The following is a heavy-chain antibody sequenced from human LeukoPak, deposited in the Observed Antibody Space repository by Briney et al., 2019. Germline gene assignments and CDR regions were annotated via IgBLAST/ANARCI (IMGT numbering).Heavy chain of an antibody. D-gene: IGHD2-15*01. CDR2: INHYGSEK. Sequence: GGSLRLSCAASGFTFRSYWMSWVRQAPGKGLEWVANINHYGSEKYYVDSVKGRFTVSGDNAKNSLYLQMNSLRVEDTAVYYCARESTRYCSGGSCYSSSSFDYWGQGTLVTVSS. J-gene: IGHJ4*02. V-gene: IGHV3-7*01. CDR1: GFTFRSYW. CDR3: ARESTRYCSGGSCYSSSSFDY.